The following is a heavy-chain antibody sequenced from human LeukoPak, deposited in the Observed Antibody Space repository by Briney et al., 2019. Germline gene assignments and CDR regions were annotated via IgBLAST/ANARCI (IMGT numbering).Heavy chain of an antibody. J-gene: IGHJ4*02. CDR2: TYYRSRWYN. CDR3: AREWGPTTIYDS. V-gene: IGHV6-1*01. D-gene: IGHD7-27*01. Sequence: SQTLSLTCAISGDSVSSSSAAWNWIRQSPSRGLEWLGGTYYRSRWYNDYAGSVKGRITIKPDASKNQFSLNLDSVTPEDTAVFYCAREWGPTTIYDSWGQGTLVIVSS. CDR1: GDSVSSSSAA.